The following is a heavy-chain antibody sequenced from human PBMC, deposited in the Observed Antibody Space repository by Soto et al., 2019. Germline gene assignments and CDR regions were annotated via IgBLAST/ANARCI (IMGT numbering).Heavy chain of an antibody. Sequence: GTLSLTVAVYGGSFSAYYWSWIRQPPGKGLEWIGEINHSGSTNYNPSLKSRVTISVDTSKNQFSLKLSSVTAADTAVYYCAIGVWFGESMSYYYGMDVWGQGTTVTVSS. CDR2: INHSGST. CDR1: GGSFSAYY. D-gene: IGHD3-10*01. J-gene: IGHJ6*02. CDR3: AIGVWFGESMSYYYGMDV. V-gene: IGHV4-34*01.